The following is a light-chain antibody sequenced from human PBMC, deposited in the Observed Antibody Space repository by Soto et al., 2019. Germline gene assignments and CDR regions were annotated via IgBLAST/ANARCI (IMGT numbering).Light chain of an antibody. CDR2: DAS. CDR3: HQYDKWPPIT. J-gene: IGKJ5*01. V-gene: IGKV3-15*01. CDR1: QSVSNN. Sequence: EIVLTQSPGTLSLSPGERAILSCRASQSVSNNYLAWYQQKPGQAPRLLIYDASTRATDIPTRFSGSGSGTEFTLTISSLQSEDFAVYYCHQYDKWPPITFGQGTRLEIK.